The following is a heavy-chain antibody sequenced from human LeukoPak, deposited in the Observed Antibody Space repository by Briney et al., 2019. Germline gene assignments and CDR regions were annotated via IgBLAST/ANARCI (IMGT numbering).Heavy chain of an antibody. Sequence: KTSETLSLTCAVYGGSFSGYYWSWIRQPPGKGLEWIGEINHSGSTNYNPSLKSRVTISVDTSKNQFSLKLSSVTAADTAVYYCARGSEQWLGLDYWGQGTLVTVSS. CDR2: INHSGST. J-gene: IGHJ4*02. CDR3: ARGSEQWLGLDY. CDR1: GGSFSGYY. V-gene: IGHV4-34*01. D-gene: IGHD6-19*01.